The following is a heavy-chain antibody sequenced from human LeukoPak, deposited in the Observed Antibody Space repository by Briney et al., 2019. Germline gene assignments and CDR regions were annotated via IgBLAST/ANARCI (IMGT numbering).Heavy chain of an antibody. CDR2: INHSGST. CDR1: GGSFSGYY. CDR3: ARVPSFLICGAKGQWSPSLQYYMDV. V-gene: IGHV4-34*01. J-gene: IGHJ6*03. Sequence: SETLSLTCAVYGGSFSGYYWSWIRQPPGKGLEWIGEINHSGSTNYNPSLKSRVTISVDTSKNQFSLKLSSVTAADTAVYNCARVPSFLICGAKGQWSPSLQYYMDVWGKGTTVTVSS. D-gene: IGHD4/OR15-4a*01.